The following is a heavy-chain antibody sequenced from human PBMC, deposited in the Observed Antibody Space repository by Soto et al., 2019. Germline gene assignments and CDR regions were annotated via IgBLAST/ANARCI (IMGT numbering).Heavy chain of an antibody. D-gene: IGHD2-15*01. Sequence: SETLSLTCTVSGGSIRSGDYYWSWIRQPPGKGLEWIGEINHSGSTNYNPSLKSRVTISVDTSKNQFSLKLSSVTAADTAVYYCAGYCSGGSCYEDAFDIWGQGTMVTVSS. V-gene: IGHV4-34*01. CDR2: INHSGST. CDR1: GGSIRSGDYY. CDR3: AGYCSGGSCYEDAFDI. J-gene: IGHJ3*02.